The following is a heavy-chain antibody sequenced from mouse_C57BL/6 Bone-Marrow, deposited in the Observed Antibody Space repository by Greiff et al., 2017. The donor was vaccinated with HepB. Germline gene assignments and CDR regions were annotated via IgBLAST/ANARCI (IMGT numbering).Heavy chain of an antibody. J-gene: IGHJ3*01. CDR1: GFTFSNYW. CDR2: IRLKSDNYAT. V-gene: IGHV6-3*01. D-gene: IGHD1-1*01. CDR3: TDYYPAY. Sequence: EVKLMESGGGLVQSGGSMKLSCVASGFTFSNYWMNWVRQSPEKGLEWVAQIRLKSDNYATHYAESVKGRFTISRDDSKSSVYLQMNNLRAEDTGIYYCTDYYPAYWGQGTLVTVSA.